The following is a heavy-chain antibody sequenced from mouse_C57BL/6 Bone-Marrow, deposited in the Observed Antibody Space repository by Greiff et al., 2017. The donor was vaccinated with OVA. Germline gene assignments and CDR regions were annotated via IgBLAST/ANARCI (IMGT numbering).Heavy chain of an antibody. D-gene: IGHD4-1*01. V-gene: IGHV5-12*01. CDR1: GFTFSDYY. J-gene: IGHJ2*01. CDR2: ISNGGGST. Sequence: EVQLVESGGGLVQPGGSLKLSCAASGFTFSDYYMYWVRQTPEKRLEWVAYISNGGGSTYYPDTVKGRFTISRDNAKNTLYLQMSRLKSEDTAMYYCARRGLTGYYFDYWGQGTTLTVSS. CDR3: ARRGLTGYYFDY.